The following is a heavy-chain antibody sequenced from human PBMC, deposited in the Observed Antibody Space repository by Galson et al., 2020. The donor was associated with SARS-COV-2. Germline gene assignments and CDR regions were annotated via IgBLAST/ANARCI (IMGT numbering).Heavy chain of an antibody. CDR2: IYYSGST. V-gene: IGHV4-39*01. CDR3: ARRGSTDSSSWYFGGWFDP. Sequence: SETLSLTCTVSGGSISSSSYYWGWIRQPPGKGLEWIGSIYYSGSTYYNPSLKSRVTISVDTSKNQFSLKLSSVTAADTAVYYCARRGSTDSSSWYFGGWFDPWGQGTLVTVSS. CDR1: GGSISSSSYY. D-gene: IGHD6-13*01. J-gene: IGHJ5*02.